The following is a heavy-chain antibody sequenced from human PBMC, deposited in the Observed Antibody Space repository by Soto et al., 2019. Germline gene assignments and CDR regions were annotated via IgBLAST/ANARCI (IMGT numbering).Heavy chain of an antibody. Sequence: QVQLLESGPGLVKPSQTLSLICNVSGASISSGGYCWSWIRQRPGGGLEWLGFIYYSGISHYNPSLKSRATISVDTSKNQFSLKLISVTAADTAVYYCARTEWIQLWFDYWGQGALVTVS. D-gene: IGHD5-18*01. CDR2: IYYSGIS. V-gene: IGHV4-31*03. J-gene: IGHJ4*02. CDR3: ARTEWIQLWFDY. CDR1: GASISSGGYC.